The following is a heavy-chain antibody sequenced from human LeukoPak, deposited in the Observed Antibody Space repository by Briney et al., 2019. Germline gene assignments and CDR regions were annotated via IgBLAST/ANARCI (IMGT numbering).Heavy chain of an antibody. V-gene: IGHV3-23*01. Sequence: GGSLRLSCAASGFTFSSYAMSWVRQAPGKGLEWISAISGSGGSTYYADSVKGRFTISRDNSKNTLYLQMNSLRAEDTAVYYCAKDLVVVPAVFDYWGQGTLVTVSS. CDR1: GFTFSSYA. D-gene: IGHD2-2*01. CDR3: AKDLVVVPAVFDY. CDR2: ISGSGGST. J-gene: IGHJ4*02.